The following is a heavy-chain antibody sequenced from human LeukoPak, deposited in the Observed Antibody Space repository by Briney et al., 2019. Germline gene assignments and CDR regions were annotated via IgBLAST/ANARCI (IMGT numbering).Heavy chain of an antibody. CDR3: AREPTLSDYDILTGYTPGNDYLLVY. V-gene: IGHV4-34*01. J-gene: IGHJ4*02. CDR2: INHSGST. CDR1: GGSFSGYY. D-gene: IGHD3-9*01. Sequence: PSETLSLTCAVYGGSFSGYYWSWIRQPPGKGLEWIGEINHSGSTNYNPSLKSRVTISVDTSKNQFSLKLSSVTAADTAVYYCAREPTLSDYDILTGYTPGNDYLLVYWGQGTLVTVSS.